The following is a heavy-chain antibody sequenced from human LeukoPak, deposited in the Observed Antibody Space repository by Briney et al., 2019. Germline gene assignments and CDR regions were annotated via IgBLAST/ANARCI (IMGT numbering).Heavy chain of an antibody. CDR1: GGSFSGYY. D-gene: IGHD2-15*01. Sequence: SSETLSLTCAVYGGSFSGYYWSWIRQPPGKGLEWIGEINHSGSTNYNPSLKSRVTISVDTSKNQFSLKLNSVTAADTAVYYCASGSKRSAVDSWGQGTLVTVSS. CDR2: INHSGST. CDR3: ASGSKRSAVDS. J-gene: IGHJ4*02. V-gene: IGHV4-34*01.